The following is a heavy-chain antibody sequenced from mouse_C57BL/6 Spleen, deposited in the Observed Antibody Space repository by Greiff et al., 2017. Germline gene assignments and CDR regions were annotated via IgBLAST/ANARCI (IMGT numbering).Heavy chain of an antibody. D-gene: IGHD1-1*01. J-gene: IGHJ4*01. V-gene: IGHV1-82*01. CDR3: SRCAYGVCYAMDY. Sequence: QVQLQQSGPELVKPGASVKISCKASGYAFSSSWMNWVKQRPGKGLEWIGRIYPGDGDTNYNGKFKGKATLTADKSSSTAYMQLSSLTSEASAVYVGSRCAYGVCYAMDYWGQGTSVTVSS. CDR1: GYAFSSSW. CDR2: IYPGDGDT.